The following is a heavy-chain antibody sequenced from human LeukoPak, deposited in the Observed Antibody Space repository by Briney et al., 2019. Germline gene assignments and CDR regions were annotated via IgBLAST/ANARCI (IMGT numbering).Heavy chain of an antibody. CDR1: GFTFNNYW. Sequence: GGSLRLSCTASGFTFNNYWMNWVRQAPGKGLEWVANINQNGSEKYYVDSVKGRFTISRDNAKNSLYLQMDSLRAEDTAVYYCARDLHGYDAFDIWGQGTVVTVSS. V-gene: IGHV3-7*01. CDR3: ARDLHGYDAFDI. D-gene: IGHD3-22*01. J-gene: IGHJ3*02. CDR2: INQNGSEK.